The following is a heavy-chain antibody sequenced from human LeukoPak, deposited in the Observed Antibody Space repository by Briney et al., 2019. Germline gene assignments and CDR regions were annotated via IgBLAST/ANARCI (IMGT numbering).Heavy chain of an antibody. Sequence: PGGSLRLSCVASGFTFSSYSMSWVRQAPGKGLEWVSYISTRSGIIYYADSVKGRFTIPRDNAKNSLYLQMNSLRDEDTAVYYCARYGGYCSGPSCPEMAHNWLDPWGQGTLVTVSS. V-gene: IGHV3-48*02. CDR2: ISTRSGII. CDR3: ARYGGYCSGPSCPEMAHNWLDP. J-gene: IGHJ5*02. CDR1: GFTFSSYS. D-gene: IGHD2-2*01.